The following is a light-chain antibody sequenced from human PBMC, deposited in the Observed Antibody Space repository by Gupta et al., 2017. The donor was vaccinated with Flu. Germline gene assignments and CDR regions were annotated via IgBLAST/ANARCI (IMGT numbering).Light chain of an antibody. CDR3: AGWDDSLAGWV. V-gene: IGLV1-44*01. J-gene: IGLJ3*02. CDR1: SSNIESHT. CDR2: DND. Sequence: QSVLTQPPSASGTPGQRVTIPCSGSSSNIESHTVNWYQQLPGTAPKLLIYDNDQRPSGVPDRFSGSKSGTSASLAISGLQSEDEANYYCAGWDDSLAGWVFGGGTNLTVL.